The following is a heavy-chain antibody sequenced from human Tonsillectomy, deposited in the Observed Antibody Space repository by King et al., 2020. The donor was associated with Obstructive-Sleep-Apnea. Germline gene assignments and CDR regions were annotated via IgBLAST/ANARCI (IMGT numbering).Heavy chain of an antibody. CDR2: ISVYNDNT. Sequence: QLVQSGAEVKKPGASVKVSCKASGYTFTSYGISWVRQAPGQGLEWMGWISVYNDNTNYAQTLQGRVTMTTDTSTSTAYMELRSLRSDDTAVYYCARDPLLWFGELSDYWGQGTLVTVSS. CDR1: GYTFTSYG. D-gene: IGHD3-10*01. V-gene: IGHV1-18*01. J-gene: IGHJ4*02. CDR3: ARDPLLWFGELSDY.